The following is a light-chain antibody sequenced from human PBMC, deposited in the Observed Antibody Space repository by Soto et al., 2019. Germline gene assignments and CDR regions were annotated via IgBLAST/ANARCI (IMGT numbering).Light chain of an antibody. CDR1: QTIYSN. CDR3: QQYNNWPIT. V-gene: IGKV3-15*01. CDR2: RAS. Sequence: IVMTQSPSTLSLSPGERATLSCRAGQTIYSNVAWYQQRPGQAPRLLIYRASTRATGVPARFSGSGSGTEFTLTISGLQSEDFAVYYCQQYNNWPITFGQGTRLEIK. J-gene: IGKJ5*01.